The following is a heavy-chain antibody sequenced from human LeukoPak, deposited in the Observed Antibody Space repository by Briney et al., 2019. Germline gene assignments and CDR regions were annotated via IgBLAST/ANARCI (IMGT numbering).Heavy chain of an antibody. J-gene: IGHJ4*02. D-gene: IGHD5-18*01. CDR2: ISYDGSNK. Sequence: GGSLRLSCAASGFTFSSYAMPWVRQAPGKGLEWVAVISYDGSNKYYADSVKGRFAISRDNSKNTLYLQMNSLRAEDTAVYYCARDVCGGTGTTINGYSYGYPSGYWGQGTLVTVSS. CDR3: ARDVCGGTGTTINGYSYGYPSGY. V-gene: IGHV3-30*09. CDR1: GFTFSSYA.